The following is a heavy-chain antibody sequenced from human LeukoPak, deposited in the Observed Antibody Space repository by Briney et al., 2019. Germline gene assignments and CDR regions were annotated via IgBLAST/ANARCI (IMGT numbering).Heavy chain of an antibody. CDR1: GGSISSGGYY. Sequence: SETLSLTCTVSGGSISSGGYYWSWIRQHPGKGLEWIGYIYYSGSTYCNPSLKSRVTISVDTSKNQFSLKLSSVTAADTAVYYCARVPMVRGVIVAFDIWGQGTMVTVSS. CDR2: IYYSGST. D-gene: IGHD3-10*01. CDR3: ARVPMVRGVIVAFDI. V-gene: IGHV4-31*03. J-gene: IGHJ3*02.